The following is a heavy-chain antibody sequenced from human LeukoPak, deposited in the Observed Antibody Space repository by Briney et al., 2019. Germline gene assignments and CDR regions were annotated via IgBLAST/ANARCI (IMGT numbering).Heavy chain of an antibody. CDR2: IYHRGST. CDR3: ARETAARPGVPWFDP. CDR1: GGSISSGGYS. Sequence: PSETLSLTCAVSGGSISSGGYSWSWIRQPPGKGLEWIGYIYHRGSTYYNPSLKSRVTISVDRSKNQFSLKLSSVTAADTAVYYCARETAARPGVPWFDPWGQGTLVTVSS. V-gene: IGHV4-30-2*01. D-gene: IGHD6-6*01. J-gene: IGHJ5*02.